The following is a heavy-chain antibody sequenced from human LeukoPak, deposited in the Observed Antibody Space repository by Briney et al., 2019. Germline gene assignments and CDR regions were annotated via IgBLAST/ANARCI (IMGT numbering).Heavy chain of an antibody. V-gene: IGHV3-23*01. CDR3: AKDTTLYSSGSLDP. CDR2: ISGSGGST. Sequence: GGSLRLSCAASGFTFSSYAMSWVRRAPGKGLEWVSAISGSGGSTYYADSVKGRFTISRDNSKNTLYLRMNSLRAEDTAVYYCAKDTTLYSSGSLDPWGQGTLVTVSS. J-gene: IGHJ5*02. CDR1: GFTFSSYA. D-gene: IGHD6-19*01.